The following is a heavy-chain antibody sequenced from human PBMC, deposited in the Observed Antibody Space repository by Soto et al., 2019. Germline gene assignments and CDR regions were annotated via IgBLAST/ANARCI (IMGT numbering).Heavy chain of an antibody. V-gene: IGHV1-69*02. CDR2: IIPILGIA. CDR1: GGTFSSYT. J-gene: IGHJ4*02. Sequence: QVQLVQSGAEVKKPGSSVKVSCKASGGTFSSYTISWVRQAPGQGLEWMGRIIPILGIANYAQKFQGRVTITADKSTSTAYMELSSLRSEDTALYYCARAGYCSGGSCYANFDYWGQGTLVTVSS. D-gene: IGHD2-15*01. CDR3: ARAGYCSGGSCYANFDY.